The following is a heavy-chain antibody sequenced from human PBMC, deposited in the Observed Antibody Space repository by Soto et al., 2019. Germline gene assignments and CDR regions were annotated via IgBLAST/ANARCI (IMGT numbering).Heavy chain of an antibody. J-gene: IGHJ4*02. D-gene: IGHD5-18*01. CDR3: ARGGDIQLWLAFDY. Sequence: SETLSLTCSVSGAAISDYYWSWIRQPPGKGLEWIGYISDSGSANYNPSLRSRATMSLATSNNQFSLQLTSVTAADTAVYYCARGGDIQLWLAFDYWGQGAPVTVSS. CDR1: GAAISDYY. V-gene: IGHV4-59*01. CDR2: ISDSGSA.